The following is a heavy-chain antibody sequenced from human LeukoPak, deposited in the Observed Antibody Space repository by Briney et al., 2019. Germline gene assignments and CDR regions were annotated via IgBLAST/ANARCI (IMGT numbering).Heavy chain of an antibody. J-gene: IGHJ4*02. V-gene: IGHV3-7*01. D-gene: IGHD2-15*01. CDR3: ARVREVRGGGSCLDY. CDR1: GFTFTKYW. Sequence: GDSLRLSCAASGFTFTKYWMTWVRQAPEKGLEWVGNIKQDGSDKNYMDSVKGRFTISRDNTKNSVYLQMSGLRAEDTAVYYCARVREVRGGGSCLDYWGQGTLVTVSS. CDR2: IKQDGSDK.